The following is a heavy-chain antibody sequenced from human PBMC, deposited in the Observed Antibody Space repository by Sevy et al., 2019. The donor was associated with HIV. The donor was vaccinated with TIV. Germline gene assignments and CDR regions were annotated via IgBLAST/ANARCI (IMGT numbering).Heavy chain of an antibody. Sequence: GGSLRLSCAASGFTFNSYAMSWVRQAPGKGLEWVSSISGSGGSTYYADSVKGRFTISRDNSKKTVDLEMNSLRGEDTAVYYWSQGYGSGSPPDYWGQGILVTVSS. CDR3: SQGYGSGSPPDY. J-gene: IGHJ4*02. CDR1: GFTFNSYA. V-gene: IGHV3-23*01. D-gene: IGHD3-10*01. CDR2: ISGSGGST.